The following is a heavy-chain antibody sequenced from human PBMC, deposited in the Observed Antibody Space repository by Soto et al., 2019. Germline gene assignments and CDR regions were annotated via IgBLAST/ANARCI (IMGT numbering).Heavy chain of an antibody. CDR3: ARRGSGTIPFDY. CDR1: GYTFISYG. CDR2: ISTYNGNT. D-gene: IGHD3-10*01. Sequence: QVQLVQSGAEVKKPGASVKVSCKASGYTFISYGIMWVRQAPGQGLEWMGWISTYNGNTNYAQKLQGRVIMTTDTSTSTAYMELRSLRSDDTAMYYCARRGSGTIPFDYWGQGTLVTVSS. V-gene: IGHV1-18*04. J-gene: IGHJ4*02.